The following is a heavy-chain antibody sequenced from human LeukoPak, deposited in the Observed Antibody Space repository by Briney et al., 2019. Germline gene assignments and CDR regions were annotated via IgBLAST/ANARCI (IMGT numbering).Heavy chain of an antibody. Sequence: SETLSLTCAVSGGSISSTNWWSWVRQPPGKGLEWIGEIYHTGSTNYNPSLKSRVTISIDKSRNQFSLKLNPVTAADTAVYYCARGYVLVWFGELLRGSTYFDYWGQGTLVTVSS. V-gene: IGHV4-4*02. D-gene: IGHD3-10*01. CDR1: GGSISSTNW. J-gene: IGHJ4*02. CDR3: ARGYVLVWFGELLRGSTYFDY. CDR2: IYHTGST.